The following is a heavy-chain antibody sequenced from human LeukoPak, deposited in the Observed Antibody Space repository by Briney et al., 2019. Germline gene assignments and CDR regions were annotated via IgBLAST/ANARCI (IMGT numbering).Heavy chain of an antibody. CDR1: GYTFTGNY. D-gene: IGHD3-3*01. CDR2: IIPNSVGT. V-gene: IGHV1-2*02. Sequence: ASVKASCKASGYTFTGNYMHWVRQAPGQGLGRRGWIIPNSVGTNYAQKFQGRVAMTRDTSISTAYMELSRLSSDDTAVYYCARVPGFWSGYYTDYWGQGTLVTVSS. J-gene: IGHJ4*02. CDR3: ARVPGFWSGYYTDY.